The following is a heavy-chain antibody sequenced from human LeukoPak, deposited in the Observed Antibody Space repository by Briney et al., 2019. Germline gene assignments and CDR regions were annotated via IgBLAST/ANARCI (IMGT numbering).Heavy chain of an antibody. CDR2: IRYDESNK. Sequence: GGSLRLSCAASGFTFSYSGMHWVRQAPGKGLEWVAFIRYDESNKYYADSVKDRFTISRDNSKNTLYLQMNSLRAEDTAVYYCAKGRPGELWGQGTLVTVSS. D-gene: IGHD1-7*01. CDR1: GFTFSYSG. CDR3: AKGRPGEL. J-gene: IGHJ4*02. V-gene: IGHV3-30*02.